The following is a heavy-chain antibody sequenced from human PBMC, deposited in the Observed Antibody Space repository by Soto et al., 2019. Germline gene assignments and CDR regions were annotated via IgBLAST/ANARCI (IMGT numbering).Heavy chain of an antibody. Sequence: SVKVSCKASGYTFSSYASSWVRQAPGQGLEWMGGIIPIFGTANYAQKFQGRVTITADESTSTAYMELSSLRSEDTAVYCCASNDSSGYYLYYFDYWGQGTLVTVS. V-gene: IGHV1-69*13. D-gene: IGHD3-22*01. CDR1: GYTFSSYA. CDR3: ASNDSSGYYLYYFDY. J-gene: IGHJ4*02. CDR2: IIPIFGTA.